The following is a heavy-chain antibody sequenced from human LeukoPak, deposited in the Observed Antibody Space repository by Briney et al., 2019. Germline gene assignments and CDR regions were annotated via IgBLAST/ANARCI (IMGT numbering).Heavy chain of an antibody. V-gene: IGHV4-59*01. CDR3: ARVARGYSYVDY. Sequence: SETLSLTCTVSGGSISSYYWSWIRQPPGKGLEWIGYIYYSGSTNYNPSLKSRVTISVDTSKNQFSLKLSSVTAADTAVYYCARVARGYSYVDYWGQGTLDTVSS. CDR1: GGSISSYY. D-gene: IGHD5-18*01. J-gene: IGHJ4*02. CDR2: IYYSGST.